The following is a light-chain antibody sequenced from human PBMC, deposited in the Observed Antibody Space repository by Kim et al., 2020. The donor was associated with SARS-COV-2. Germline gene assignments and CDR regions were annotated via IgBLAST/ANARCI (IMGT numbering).Light chain of an antibody. Sequence: GQTITISCTRTDVNIDNYYVQWVQQRPGSAPTILIYEDKERPSGVPDRFSASVDRSSNAASLVVSGLKTEDEADYYCQSYTGSTVVFGGGTQLTVL. V-gene: IGLV6-57*03. CDR1: DVNIDNYY. CDR2: EDK. CDR3: QSYTGSTVV. J-gene: IGLJ2*01.